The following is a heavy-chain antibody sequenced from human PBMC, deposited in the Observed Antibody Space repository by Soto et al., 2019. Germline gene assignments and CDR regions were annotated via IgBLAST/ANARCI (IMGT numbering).Heavy chain of an antibody. CDR3: ARERPDGARLDP. CDR1: GGSISSGDYY. J-gene: IGHJ5*02. D-gene: IGHD6-6*01. V-gene: IGHV4-30-4*01. Sequence: QVQLQESGPGLVKPSQTLSLTCTVSGGSISSGDYYWSWIRQPPGKGLEWIGYIYYSGSTYYNRYLKIRVTISVDTSKKLLPLKLSSVTAADTAVYYCARERPDGARLDPWGQGTLVTVSS. CDR2: IYYSGST.